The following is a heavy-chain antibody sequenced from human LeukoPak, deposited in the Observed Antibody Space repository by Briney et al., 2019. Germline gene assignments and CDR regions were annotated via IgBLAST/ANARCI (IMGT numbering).Heavy chain of an antibody. D-gene: IGHD5-12*01. CDR2: IYYSGST. V-gene: IGHV4-31*03. CDR3: ARYVATICLDP. CDR1: GGSISSGGYY. Sequence: SETLSLTCTVSGGSISSGGYYWSWIRQHPGKGLEWIGYIYYSGSTYYNPSLKSRVTISVDTSKNQFSLKLSSVTAADTAVYYCARYVATICLDPWGQGTLVTVSS. J-gene: IGHJ5*02.